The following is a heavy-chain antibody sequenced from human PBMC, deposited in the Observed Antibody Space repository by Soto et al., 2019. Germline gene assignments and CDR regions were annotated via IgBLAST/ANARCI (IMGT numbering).Heavy chain of an antibody. CDR3: ARELAYYYDSSGSIFDP. D-gene: IGHD3-22*01. J-gene: IGHJ5*02. CDR1: GGTFSSYA. V-gene: IGHV1-69*01. CDR2: IIPIFGTA. Sequence: QVQLVQSGAEVKKPGSSVKVSCKASGGTFSSYAISWVRQAPGQGLEWMGGIIPIFGTANYAQKFQGRVTITADESTSTAYRELSSLRSEDTAVYYCARELAYYYDSSGSIFDPWGQGTLVTVSS.